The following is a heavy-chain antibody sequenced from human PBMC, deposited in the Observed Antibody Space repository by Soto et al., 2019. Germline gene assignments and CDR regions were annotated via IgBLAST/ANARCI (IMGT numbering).Heavy chain of an antibody. CDR2: VYYSGSS. D-gene: IGHD2-2*01. Sequence: SETLSLTCTVSGDSISGGASFWSWIRHPPGKGLEWIANVYYSGSSYYNPSLKSRLTISVDTTKNQFSLQLKSMTAADTAVYYCAKLSCTSSTCYFPGWFDPWGQGTLVTVSS. CDR1: GDSISGGASF. J-gene: IGHJ5*02. CDR3: AKLSCTSSTCYFPGWFDP. V-gene: IGHV4-31*03.